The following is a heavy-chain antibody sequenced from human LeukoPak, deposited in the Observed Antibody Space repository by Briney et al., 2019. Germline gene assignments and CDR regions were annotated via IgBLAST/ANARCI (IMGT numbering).Heavy chain of an antibody. Sequence: SETLSLTCAVSGYSISSGYYWGWIRQPPGKGLEWIGSIYHSGSTYYIPSLKSRVTISVDTSKNQFSLKLSSVTAADTAVYYCASYSNYHYYYMDVWGKGTTVTVSS. J-gene: IGHJ6*03. V-gene: IGHV4-38-2*01. CDR1: GYSISSGYY. CDR3: ASYSNYHYYYMDV. CDR2: IYHSGST. D-gene: IGHD4-11*01.